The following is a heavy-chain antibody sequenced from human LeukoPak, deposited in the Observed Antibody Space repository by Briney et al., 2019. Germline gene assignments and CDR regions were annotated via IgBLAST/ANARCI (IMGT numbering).Heavy chain of an antibody. Sequence: GGSLRLSRAASGFTFSDYYMSWIRQAPGKGLEWVSYISSSGSTIYYADSVKGRFTISRDNAKNSLYLQMNSLRAEDTAVYYCARADSTVDTAMVLGMDVWGQGTTVTVCS. CDR3: ARADSTVDTAMVLGMDV. CDR1: GFTFSDYY. CDR2: ISSSGSTI. D-gene: IGHD5-18*01. V-gene: IGHV3-11*01. J-gene: IGHJ6*02.